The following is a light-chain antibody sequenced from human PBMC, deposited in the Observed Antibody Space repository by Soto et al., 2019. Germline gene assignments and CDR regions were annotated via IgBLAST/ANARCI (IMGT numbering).Light chain of an antibody. J-gene: IGKJ2*01. V-gene: IGKV1-12*01. CDR3: RQANSLPHT. Sequence: DIPMTQSPSDVSASVGDSVTITCRASLDISNWLAWYQQKPGKAPNLLIYAESSLQNGVPSRFSGSGSGTDFTLTIRSLQPEDFATYYCRQANSLPHTFGQGAKLEIK. CDR1: LDISNW. CDR2: AES.